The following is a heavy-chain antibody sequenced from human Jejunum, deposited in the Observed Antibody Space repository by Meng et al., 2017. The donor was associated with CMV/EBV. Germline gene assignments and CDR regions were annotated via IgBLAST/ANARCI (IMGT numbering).Heavy chain of an antibody. CDR3: ARVGYYDWLFYFES. D-gene: IGHD3-9*01. CDR1: GYSLSSGYY. J-gene: IGHJ4*02. V-gene: IGHV4-38-2*02. Sequence: GYSLSSGYYWGWIRQPPGKGLEWVATIYHSGRTSYNPSLMSRVTLSVDASKNQFSLTLRSVTAADTAVYYCARVGYYDWLFYFESWGQGTLVTVSS. CDR2: IYHSGRT.